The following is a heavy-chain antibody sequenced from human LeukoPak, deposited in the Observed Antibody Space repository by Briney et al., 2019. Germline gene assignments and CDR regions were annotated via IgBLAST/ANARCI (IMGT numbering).Heavy chain of an antibody. Sequence: PSETLSLTCIVSGGSISSGSYYWSWIRQPAGKGLEWIGRIYTSGSTNYNPFLKSRVTISVDTSKNQFSLKLSSVTAADTAVYYCAALTYYDASFDIWGQGTMVTVSS. D-gene: IGHD3-3*01. CDR1: GGSISSGSYY. CDR2: IYTSGST. CDR3: AALTYYDASFDI. J-gene: IGHJ3*02. V-gene: IGHV4-61*02.